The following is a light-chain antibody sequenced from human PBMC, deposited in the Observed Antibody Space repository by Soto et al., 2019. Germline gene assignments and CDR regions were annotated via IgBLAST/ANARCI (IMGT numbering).Light chain of an antibody. J-gene: IGKJ1*01. CDR2: KAS. Sequence: DIQMTQSPSTLSASVGDRVTITCRASQSISSWLAWYQQKPGKAPKLLIYKASSLESGVPSRFSGSGSGTDFTLTISSLQPDDFATYYCQQYNTYSWTFGQGTNVEIK. CDR1: QSISSW. V-gene: IGKV1-5*03. CDR3: QQYNTYSWT.